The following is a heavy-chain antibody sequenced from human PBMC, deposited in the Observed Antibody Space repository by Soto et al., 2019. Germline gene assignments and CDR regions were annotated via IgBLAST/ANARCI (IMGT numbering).Heavy chain of an antibody. CDR2: ISYDGSNK. J-gene: IGHJ6*02. CDR1: AFTFSSYG. Sequence: PGGSLRLSCAASAFTFSSYGMHWARQAPGKGLEWVAVISYDGSNKFYADSVKGRFTISRDNSKNTLYLQMNSLRAEDTAVYYCAKDKLVQNYYYYYGMDVWGQGTTVTVSS. V-gene: IGHV3-30*18. CDR3: AKDKLVQNYYYYYGMDV. D-gene: IGHD6-6*01.